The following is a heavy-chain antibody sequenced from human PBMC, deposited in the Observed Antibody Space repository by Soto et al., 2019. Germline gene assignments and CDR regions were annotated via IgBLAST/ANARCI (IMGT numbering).Heavy chain of an antibody. CDR1: GFRFSDYG. D-gene: IGHD6-19*01. J-gene: IGHJ3*01. CDR3: ARGGGSDWQVAFDF. V-gene: IGHV1-18*01. Sequence: ASVKVSCKASGFRFSDYGFNWLRQAPGQGLEWMGWISAFNGNTETAQGLQDRVTMTTDSSTTTAHMDLTNLTTDDTAIYYCARGGGSDWQVAFDFWGQGTMVTVSS. CDR2: ISAFNGNT.